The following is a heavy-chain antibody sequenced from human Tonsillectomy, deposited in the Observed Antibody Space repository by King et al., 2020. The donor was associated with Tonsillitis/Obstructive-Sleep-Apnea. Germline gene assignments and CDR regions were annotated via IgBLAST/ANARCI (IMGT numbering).Heavy chain of an antibody. CDR3: ARDEVAYDILTGYMDV. CDR2: ISGSGSII. CDR1: GFTFSSYE. V-gene: IGHV3-48*03. D-gene: IGHD3-9*01. J-gene: IGHJ6*04. Sequence: VQLVESGGGLVQPGGSLRLSCAASGFTFSSYEMNWVRQAPGKGLEWVSYISGSGSIIYYADSVKGRFTISRDNAKNSLYLQMNSLRAEDTAGYYCARDEVAYDILTGYMDVWGRGTTVTVPS.